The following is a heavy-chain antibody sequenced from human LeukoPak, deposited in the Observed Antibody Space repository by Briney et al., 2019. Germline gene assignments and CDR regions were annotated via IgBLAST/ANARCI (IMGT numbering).Heavy chain of an antibody. Sequence: SETLSLTCTVSGGSINIYYWSWIRQPAGKGLEWIGRIYTSGSTNYNPSLKTRVTMSVDTSKNQFSLQLSSVTAADTAVYYCARGPLTVTRGFDPWGQGTLVTVSS. V-gene: IGHV4-4*07. CDR3: ARGPLTVTRGFDP. D-gene: IGHD4-17*01. CDR2: IYTSGST. CDR1: GGSINIYY. J-gene: IGHJ5*02.